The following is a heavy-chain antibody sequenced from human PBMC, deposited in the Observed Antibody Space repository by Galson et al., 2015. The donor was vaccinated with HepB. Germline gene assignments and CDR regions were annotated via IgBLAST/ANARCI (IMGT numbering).Heavy chain of an antibody. CDR2: IKSKPDGGTT. V-gene: IGHV3-15*07. CDR1: GLTFNNAW. CDR3: TTIPKPRFSSSPVDY. J-gene: IGHJ4*02. D-gene: IGHD6-6*01. Sequence: SLRLSCAASGLTFNNAWMSWVRQAPGKGLEWVGRIKSKPDGGTTDYAAPVKGRFTISRDESTNTLYLQMNSLTTEDTAVYYCTTIPKPRFSSSPVDYWGQGTLVTVSS.